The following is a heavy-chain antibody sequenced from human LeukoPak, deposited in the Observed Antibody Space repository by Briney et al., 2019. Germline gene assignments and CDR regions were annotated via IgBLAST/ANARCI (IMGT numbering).Heavy chain of an antibody. CDR1: GYTFTSYG. CDR2: ISAYNGNT. V-gene: IGHV1-18*01. J-gene: IGHJ6*03. D-gene: IGHD3-3*01. Sequence: ASVKVSCKASGYTFTSYGISWVRQAPGQGLEWMGWISAYNGNTNYAQKLQGRVTMTTDTSTSTAYMELRSLRSDDTAVYYCARGGGVTIFGVVPHYYYYYMDVWAKGPRSPSP. CDR3: ARGGGVTIFGVVPHYYYYYMDV.